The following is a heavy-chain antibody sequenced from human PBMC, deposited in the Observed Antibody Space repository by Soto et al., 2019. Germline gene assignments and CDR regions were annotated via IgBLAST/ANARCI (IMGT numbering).Heavy chain of an antibody. V-gene: IGHV3-30*18. CDR2: ISYDGSHA. CDR1: GFTFTTYG. D-gene: IGHD1-26*01. J-gene: IGHJ4*02. Sequence: QVQLVDSGGGVVQPGRSLRLSCAASGFTFTTYGMHWVRRALGKGLEWVAVISYDGSHAYYADSVKGRFTISRDNSKNTLYLQINSLRAEDTAVYYCAKERTYSVASGFDYWGRGTLVTVSS. CDR3: AKERTYSVASGFDY.